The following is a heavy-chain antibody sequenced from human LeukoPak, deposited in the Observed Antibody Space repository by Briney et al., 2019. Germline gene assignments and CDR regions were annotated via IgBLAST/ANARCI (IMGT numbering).Heavy chain of an antibody. V-gene: IGHV4-59*01. J-gene: IGHJ6*02. D-gene: IGHD4-17*01. Sequence: SETLSLTCTVSGGSISSYYWSWIRQPPGKGLEWIGYIYYSGSTNYNPSLTSRVTISVDTSKNQFSLKLSSVTAADTAVYYCARGPVYGDYSPYYYGMDVWGQGTTVTVSS. CDR1: GGSISSYY. CDR2: IYYSGST. CDR3: ARGPVYGDYSPYYYGMDV.